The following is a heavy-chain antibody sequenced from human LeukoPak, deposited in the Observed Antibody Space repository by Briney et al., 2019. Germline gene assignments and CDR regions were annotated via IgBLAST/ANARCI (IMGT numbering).Heavy chain of an antibody. CDR1: GFPFGNFW. J-gene: IGHJ6*03. Sequence: GGSLRLSCVVSGFPFGNFWMHWVRQVPGKGLVWVARMDTDGRTTDYADSVKGRFTTSRDNAKNSLYLQMNSLRAEDTAFYFCARAYCSSASCYLDNFYYYMDVWGKGTTVIVSS. D-gene: IGHD2-2*01. CDR3: ARAYCSSASCYLDNFYYYMDV. CDR2: MDTDGRTT. V-gene: IGHV3-74*01.